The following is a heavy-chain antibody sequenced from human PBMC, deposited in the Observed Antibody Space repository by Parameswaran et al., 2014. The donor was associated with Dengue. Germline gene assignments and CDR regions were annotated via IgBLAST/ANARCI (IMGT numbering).Heavy chain of an antibody. J-gene: IGHJ1*01. CDR3: ARVLGVRYFDWQH. Sequence: WVRQAPGQGLEWMGWINPKSGGTDYAQRFHGRVTMTRDTSMNTVYVELRSLRSDDTAVYYCARVLGVRYFDWQHWGQGTLVTVSS. D-gene: IGHD3-9*01. CDR2: INPKSGGT. V-gene: IGHV1-2*02.